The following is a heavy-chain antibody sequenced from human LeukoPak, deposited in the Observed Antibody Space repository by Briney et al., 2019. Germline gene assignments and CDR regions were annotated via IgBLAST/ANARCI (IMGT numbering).Heavy chain of an antibody. Sequence: GASVKVSCKASGGTFSSYAISWVRQAPGQGLEWMGRIIPIFGTANYAQKFQGRGTITTDESTSTAYMELSGLRSEDTAVYYCARGENRGYCSGGSCYLNWFDPWGQGTLVTVSS. CDR3: ARGENRGYCSGGSCYLNWFDP. J-gene: IGHJ5*02. V-gene: IGHV1-69*05. D-gene: IGHD2-15*01. CDR2: IIPIFGTA. CDR1: GGTFSSYA.